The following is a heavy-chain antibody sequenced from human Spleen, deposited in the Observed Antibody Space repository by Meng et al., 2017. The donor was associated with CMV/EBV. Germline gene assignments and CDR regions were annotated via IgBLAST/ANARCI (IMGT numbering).Heavy chain of an antibody. CDR2: INPSGGNT. J-gene: IGHJ6*02. V-gene: IGHV1-46*01. Sequence: ASVKVSCKASGYTFTTYYIHWVRQAPGQGLEWMGIINPSGGNTSYAQKFQGRVTMTRDTSTSTVYMELSSLRSDDTAMYYCARVDFPGSRKAYFGMDVWGQGTMVTVSS. CDR1: GYTFTTYY. CDR3: ARVDFPGSRKAYFGMDV. D-gene: IGHD3-3*01.